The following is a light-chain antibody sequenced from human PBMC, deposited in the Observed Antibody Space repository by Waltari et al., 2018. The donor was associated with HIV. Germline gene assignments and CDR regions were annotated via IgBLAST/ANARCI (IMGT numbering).Light chain of an antibody. CDR1: SSNIERTY. CDR2: RNN. V-gene: IGLV1-47*01. CDR3: AAWNDSLSGYV. Sequence: QSVLTLPPSASGTPGQRVPISCSGTSSNIERTYVYWYQQLPGTAPKLLIYRNNQRPSGVPDRFSGSKSGTSASLAISGLRSEDEADYYCAAWNDSLSGYVFGTGTKVTV. J-gene: IGLJ1*01.